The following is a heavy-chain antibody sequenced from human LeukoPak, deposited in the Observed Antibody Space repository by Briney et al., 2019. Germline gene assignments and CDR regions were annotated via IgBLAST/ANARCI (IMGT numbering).Heavy chain of an antibody. V-gene: IGHV3-11*01. D-gene: IGHD3-10*01. J-gene: IGHJ6*02. CDR2: ISSSGSTI. CDR3: ARGLLWFGDPRSYGMDV. CDR1: GFTFSDYY. Sequence: PGGSLRLSCAASGFTFSDYYMSWIRQAPGKGPEGVSHISSSGSTIYYADSVKGRFTISRDNAKNSLYLQMNSLRAEDTAVYYCARGLLWFGDPRSYGMDVWGQGTTVTVSS.